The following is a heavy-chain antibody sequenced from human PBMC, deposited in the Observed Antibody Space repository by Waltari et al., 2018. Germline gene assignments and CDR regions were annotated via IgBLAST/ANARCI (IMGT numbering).Heavy chain of an antibody. D-gene: IGHD6-13*01. Sequence: EVQLVQSGAEVKKPGATVKISCKASGYTFTDYYMHWVQQAPGKGLEGMGRFDPEDGERIYAEKFQGRGTITAETSTDTAYMELSSLRSEDTAGYYCAAAAAGIKWSWYWGQGTLVTVSS. V-gene: IGHV1-69-2*01. CDR1: GYTFTDYY. CDR2: FDPEDGER. CDR3: AAAAAGIKWSWY. J-gene: IGHJ4*02.